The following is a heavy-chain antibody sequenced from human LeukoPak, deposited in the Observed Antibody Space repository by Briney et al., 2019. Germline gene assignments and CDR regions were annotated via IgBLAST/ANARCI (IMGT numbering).Heavy chain of an antibody. CDR1: GGSFSGYY. D-gene: IGHD1-20*01. CDR2: INHSGST. J-gene: IGHJ4*02. CDR3: ARGPTPEGITGTPFDY. Sequence: SETLSLTCAVYGGSFSGYYWSWIRQPPGKGLEWIGEINHSGSTNYNPSLKSRVTISVDTSKNQFSLKLSSVTAADTAVYYCARGPTPEGITGTPFDYWGQGTLDTVSS. V-gene: IGHV4-34*01.